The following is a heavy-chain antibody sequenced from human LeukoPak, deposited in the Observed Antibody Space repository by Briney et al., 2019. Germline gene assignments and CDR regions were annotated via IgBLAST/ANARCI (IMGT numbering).Heavy chain of an antibody. CDR3: ARDPGSGWKTIDY. D-gene: IGHD6-19*01. CDR1: GYTFTSYA. Sequence: ASVKVSCKASGYTFTSYAMHWVRQAPGQRLEWMGWINAGNGNTKYSQKFQGRVTITRDTSTSTAYMELRSLRSDDTAVYYCARDPGSGWKTIDYWGQGTLVTVSS. V-gene: IGHV1-3*01. J-gene: IGHJ4*02. CDR2: INAGNGNT.